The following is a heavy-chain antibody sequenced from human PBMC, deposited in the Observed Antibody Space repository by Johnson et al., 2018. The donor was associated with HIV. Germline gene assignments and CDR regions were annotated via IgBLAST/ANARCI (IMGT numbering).Heavy chain of an antibody. Sequence: QVLLVESGGGLVKPGGSLRLSCAASGFTFSDYYMSWIRQAPGKGLEWVSYISSSGSTIYYADPVKGRFTISRDNSKNTLYLQMNSLSAEDTAVYYCVKSTQASIVRESGPFGGFHIWGQGTMVIVSS. CDR2: ISSSGSTI. V-gene: IGHV3-11*04. D-gene: IGHD2-15*01. CDR3: VKSTQASIVRESGPFGGFHI. J-gene: IGHJ3*02. CDR1: GFTFSDYY.